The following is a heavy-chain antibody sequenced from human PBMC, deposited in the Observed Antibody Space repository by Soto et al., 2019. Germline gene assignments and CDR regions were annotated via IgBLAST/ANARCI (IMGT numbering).Heavy chain of an antibody. CDR1: GYTFISYA. CDR3: AREGGYGLPEYHGMDV. V-gene: IGHV1-3*01. Sequence: ASVKVSCKASGYTFISYAMHWVRQAPGQRLEWMGWINGGNGNTKYSQKFQGRVTITRDTSATTAYMELSSLRSEDTAVYYCAREGGYGLPEYHGMDVWGQGTTLTVSS. D-gene: IGHD5-12*01. J-gene: IGHJ6*02. CDR2: INGGNGNT.